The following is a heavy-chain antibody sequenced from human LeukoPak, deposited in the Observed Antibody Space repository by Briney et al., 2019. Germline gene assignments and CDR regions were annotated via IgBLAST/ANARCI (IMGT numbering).Heavy chain of an antibody. CDR2: INHSGST. V-gene: IGHV4-34*01. D-gene: IGHD1-7*01. Sequence: KPSETLSLTCAVYGGSFSGYYWSWIRQPPGKGLEWIGEINHSGSTNYNPSLKSRVTISVDTSKNQFSLKLSSVTAADTAVYYCAGTGTTEYYYYYMDVWGKGTTVTVSS. CDR3: AGTGTTEYYYYYMDV. J-gene: IGHJ6*03. CDR1: GGSFSGYY.